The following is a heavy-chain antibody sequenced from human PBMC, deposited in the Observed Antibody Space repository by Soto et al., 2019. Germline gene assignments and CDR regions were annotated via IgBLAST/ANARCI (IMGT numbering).Heavy chain of an antibody. V-gene: IGHV1-2*04. CDR3: ARGIAVPGGGEYWFDP. J-gene: IGHJ5*02. D-gene: IGHD6-19*01. Sequence: QVQLVQSGAEVKKPGASVKVSCKASGYTFTGYYMHWVRQAPGQGLEWMGWINPNSGGTNYAQKFQGWVTMTRDTSISTAYMELSRLGSYDTAVYYCARGIAVPGGGEYWFDPWGQGTLVTVSS. CDR2: INPNSGGT. CDR1: GYTFTGYY.